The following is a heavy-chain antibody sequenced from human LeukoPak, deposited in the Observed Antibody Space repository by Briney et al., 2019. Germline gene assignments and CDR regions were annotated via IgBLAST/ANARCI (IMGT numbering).Heavy chain of an antibody. CDR2: INPNSGGT. Sequence: GASVKVSCKASGYTFTGYYMHWVRQAPGQGLEWMGRINPNSGGTNYAQKFQGRVTMTRDTSISTAYMELSRLRSDDTAVYYCARDRVGVYGSGSYFHDYWGQGTLVTVSS. V-gene: IGHV1-2*06. CDR3: ARDRVGVYGSGSYFHDY. D-gene: IGHD3-10*01. J-gene: IGHJ4*02. CDR1: GYTFTGYY.